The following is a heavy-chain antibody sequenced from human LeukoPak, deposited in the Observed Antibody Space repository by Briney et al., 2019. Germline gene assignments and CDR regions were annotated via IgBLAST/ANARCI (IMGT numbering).Heavy chain of an antibody. Sequence: GESLKISCKGSGYSFTSYWIGWVRQMPGKGLEWMGIIYPGDSDTRYSPSLQGQVTISADKSSSTAYLQWSSLKASDTAMYYCARRGPIAAAGYYFDYWGQGTLVTVSS. J-gene: IGHJ4*02. V-gene: IGHV5-51*01. CDR2: IYPGDSDT. CDR3: ARRGPIAAAGYYFDY. D-gene: IGHD6-13*01. CDR1: GYSFTSYW.